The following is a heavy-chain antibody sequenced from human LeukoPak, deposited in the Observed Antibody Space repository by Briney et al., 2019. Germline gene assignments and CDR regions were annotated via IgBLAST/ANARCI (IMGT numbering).Heavy chain of an antibody. CDR3: ASDVGGSGSNFDY. CDR2: IFTSGST. D-gene: IGHD6-19*01. CDR1: GGSISTYS. J-gene: IGHJ4*02. Sequence: SETLSLTCTVSGGSISTYSWSWIRQPAGKGLEWIGRIFTSGSTNSNPSLKSRVTMSVDTSKNQFSLKLNSVTAADTAVYYCASDVGGSGSNFDYWGQGTLVTVSS. V-gene: IGHV4-4*07.